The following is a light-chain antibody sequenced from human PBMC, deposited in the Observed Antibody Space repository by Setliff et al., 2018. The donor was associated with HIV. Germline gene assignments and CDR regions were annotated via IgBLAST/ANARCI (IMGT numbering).Light chain of an antibody. J-gene: IGLJ1*01. CDR2: EVN. CDR1: SSNIGTYNL. Sequence: QSALTQPASVSASPGQSITISCGGNSSNIGTYNLVSWYQQHPDKAPQLTIFEVNRRPSGVSDRFSGSKSGNTASLTISGLQAEDAADYYCSSYAGADTFDVFGTGTKVTVL. V-gene: IGLV2-23*02. CDR3: SSYAGADTFDV.